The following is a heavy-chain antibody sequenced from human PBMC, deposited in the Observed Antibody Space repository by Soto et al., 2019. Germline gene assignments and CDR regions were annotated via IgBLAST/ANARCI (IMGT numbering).Heavy chain of an antibody. CDR1: GFTFSSYG. D-gene: IGHD3-22*01. CDR2: IWYDGSNK. CDR3: ARDTSRGYYDSSGYYYPQYYFDY. J-gene: IGHJ4*02. Sequence: QVQLVESGGGVVQPGRSLRLSCAASGFTFSSYGMHWVRQAPGKGLEWVAVIWYDGSNKYYADSVKGRFTISRDNSKNTLYLQMNSLRAEDTAVYYCARDTSRGYYDSSGYYYPQYYFDYWGQGTLVTVSS. V-gene: IGHV3-33*01.